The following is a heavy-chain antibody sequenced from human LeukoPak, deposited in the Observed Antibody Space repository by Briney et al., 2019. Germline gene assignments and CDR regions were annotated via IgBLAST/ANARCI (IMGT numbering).Heavy chain of an antibody. CDR1: GGSISSGGYS. CDR2: IYYSGST. D-gene: IGHD3-22*01. CDR3: ARGPESGYYDSSGYLPDY. Sequence: SETLSLTCAVSGGSISSGGYSWSWIRQPPGKGLEWIGYIYYSGSTYYNPSLKSRVTISVDTSKNQFSLKLSSVTAADTAVYYCARGPESGYYDSSGYLPDYWGQGTLVTVSS. J-gene: IGHJ4*02. V-gene: IGHV4-30-4*08.